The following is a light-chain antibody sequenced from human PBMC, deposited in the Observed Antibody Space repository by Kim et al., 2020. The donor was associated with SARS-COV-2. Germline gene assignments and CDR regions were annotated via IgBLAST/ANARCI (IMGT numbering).Light chain of an antibody. CDR2: DVS. V-gene: IGLV2-14*03. CDR1: SSDVGAYNF. Sequence: GQSITISCPGTSSDVGAYNFVSWYQRHPGKAPKLMIYDVSNRPSGVSNRFSASKSGNTASLTISGLQAEDEAEYYCSSYTSSRSNVFGTGTKVAVL. J-gene: IGLJ1*01. CDR3: SSYTSSRSNV.